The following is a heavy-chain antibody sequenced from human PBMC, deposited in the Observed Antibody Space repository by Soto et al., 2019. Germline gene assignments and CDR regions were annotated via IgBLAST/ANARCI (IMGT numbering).Heavy chain of an antibody. CDR1: GYSFAGYW. V-gene: IGHV5-10-1*01. Sequence: GESLTISCKRSGYSFAGYWITWVLQKPGKGLEWMGRIDPSDSQTYYSPSFRGHVTISATKSITTVFLQWSSLRASDTAMYYCARQIYDSDTGPNFHYYFGSWGQGNPVAVPS. CDR3: ARQIYDSDTGPNFHYYFGS. CDR2: IDPSDSQT. J-gene: IGHJ4*02. D-gene: IGHD3-22*01.